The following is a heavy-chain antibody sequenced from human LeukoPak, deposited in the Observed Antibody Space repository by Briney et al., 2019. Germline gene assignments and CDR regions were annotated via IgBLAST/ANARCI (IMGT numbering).Heavy chain of an antibody. V-gene: IGHV1-69*05. J-gene: IGHJ3*02. D-gene: IGHD3-3*01. CDR1: GGTFSSYA. CDR2: IIPIFGTA. CDR3: AKHDFGVVIMGAFDI. Sequence: ASVKVSCKASGGTFSSYAISWVRQAPGRGLEWMGGIIPIFGTANYAQKFQGRVTITTDESTSTAYMELSSLSSEDTAVYYCAKHDFGVVIMGAFDIWGQGTMVTVSS.